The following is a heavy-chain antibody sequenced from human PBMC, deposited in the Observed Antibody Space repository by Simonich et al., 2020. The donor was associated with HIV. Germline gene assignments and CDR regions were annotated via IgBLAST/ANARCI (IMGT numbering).Heavy chain of an antibody. V-gene: IGHV3-73*02. Sequence: EYGGGLVQPGGSLKLSCAASGFTFSGSSIHWVRQASGKGLEWVGRIRSQGNSYATSYAASVKGRFTISRDDSKNLAYLQMNGLKTDDTAIYYCSRQVVGSTTAGYWGQGTLVTVSS. CDR3: SRQVVGSTTAGY. J-gene: IGHJ4*02. D-gene: IGHD1-26*01. CDR2: IRSQGNSYAT. CDR1: GFTFSGSS.